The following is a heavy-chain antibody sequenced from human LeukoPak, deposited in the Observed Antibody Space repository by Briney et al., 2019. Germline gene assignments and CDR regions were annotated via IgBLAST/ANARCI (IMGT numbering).Heavy chain of an antibody. V-gene: IGHV3-64D*09. J-gene: IGHJ6*02. Sequence: GGSLRLSCSASGFTFSSYAMHWVRQAPGKGLEYVSAISSNGGSTYYADSVKGRFTISRDNSKNTLYLQMSSLRAEDTAVYYCVKGLGYCSGGSCYGDYYGMDVWGQGTTVTVSS. CDR3: VKGLGYCSGGSCYGDYYGMDV. CDR2: ISSNGGST. CDR1: GFTFSSYA. D-gene: IGHD2-15*01.